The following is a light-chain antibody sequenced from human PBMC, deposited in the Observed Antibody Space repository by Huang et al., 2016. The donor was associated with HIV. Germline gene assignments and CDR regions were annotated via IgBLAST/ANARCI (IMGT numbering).Light chain of an antibody. CDR2: WAS. CDR1: QSVLYSSNNKNY. CDR3: QQYYTTPPYT. J-gene: IGKJ2*01. V-gene: IGKV4-1*01. Sequence: DIVMTQSPDSLTVSLGERATVNCKSSQSVLYSSNNKNYLAWYQHKPGQPPKLLIYWASARASGGPDRFSGSGSGTDFTLTITSLQAEDVAVYYCQQYYTTPPYTFGQGTKLEIK.